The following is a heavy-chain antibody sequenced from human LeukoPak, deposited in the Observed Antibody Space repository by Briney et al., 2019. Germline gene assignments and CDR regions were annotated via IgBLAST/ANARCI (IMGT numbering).Heavy chain of an antibody. V-gene: IGHV1-3*02. D-gene: IGHD3-9*01. Sequence: GASVKVSCKASGYTFTSYAMHWVRQAPGQRLEWMGWSNAGNGNTKYSQEFQGRVTITRDTSASTAYMELSSLRSDDTAVYYCARDGRDYDILTGSGGAFYWGQGTLVTVSS. CDR2: SNAGNGNT. CDR1: GYTFTSYA. CDR3: ARDGRDYDILTGSGGAFY. J-gene: IGHJ4*02.